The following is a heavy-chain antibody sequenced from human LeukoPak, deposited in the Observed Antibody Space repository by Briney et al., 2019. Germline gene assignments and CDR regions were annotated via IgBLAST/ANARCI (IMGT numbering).Heavy chain of an antibody. V-gene: IGHV4-38-2*02. J-gene: IGHJ4*02. D-gene: IGHD5-24*01. Sequence: SETLSLTCTVSGYSISSGYYWGWIRQPPGKGPEWIGSIYHSGSTYYNPSLKSRVSIVVNTSKKQFSLSLSSVTAADTAVYYCARSRDGYNNFDYWGQGTLVTVSS. CDR2: IYHSGST. CDR1: GYSISSGYY. CDR3: ARSRDGYNNFDY.